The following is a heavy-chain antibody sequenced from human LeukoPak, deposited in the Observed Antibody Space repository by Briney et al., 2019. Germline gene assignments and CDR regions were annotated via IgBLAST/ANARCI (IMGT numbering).Heavy chain of an antibody. CDR1: GFTFSSHA. V-gene: IGHV3-23*01. J-gene: IGHJ4*02. CDR2: VSGSGGST. D-gene: IGHD3-22*01. Sequence: GGSLRLSCAASGFTFSSHAMSWVRQAPGKGLEWVSAVSGSGGSTKYADSVKGRFTISRDNSRNTLYLQMNSLRAEDTAVYYCAKGVRRSSDYSSPVDYWGQGTLVTVSS. CDR3: AKGVRRSSDYSSPVDY.